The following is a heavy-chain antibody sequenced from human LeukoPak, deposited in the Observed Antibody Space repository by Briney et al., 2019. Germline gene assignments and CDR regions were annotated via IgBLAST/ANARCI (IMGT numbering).Heavy chain of an antibody. CDR3: ARRGALAGRYYFDY. D-gene: IGHD6-19*01. CDR1: GGSISSYY. CDR2: IYYSGST. J-gene: IGHJ4*02. Sequence: SETLSLTCTVSGGSISSYYWSWIRQPPGKGLEWMGYIYYSGSTNYNPSLKSRVTISVDTSKNQFSLKLSSVTAADTAVYYCARRGALAGRYYFDYWGQGALVTVSP. V-gene: IGHV4-59*08.